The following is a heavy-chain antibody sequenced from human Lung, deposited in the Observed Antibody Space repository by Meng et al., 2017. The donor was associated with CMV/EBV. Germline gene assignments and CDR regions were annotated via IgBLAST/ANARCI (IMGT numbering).Heavy chain of an antibody. D-gene: IGHD3-22*01. CDR3: AKASLSYYSDSSAYYFFDF. CDR1: GFTFSSYA. V-gene: IGHV3-23*03. J-gene: IGHJ4*02. Sequence: SCEASGFTFSSYAMSWVRQAPGKGLEWVSVIYSGGGSTYYADSVKGRFAISRDNSKNTLNLQMNSLRAEDTAIYYCAKASLSYYSDSSAYYFFDFGXQGTXVT. CDR2: IYSGGGST.